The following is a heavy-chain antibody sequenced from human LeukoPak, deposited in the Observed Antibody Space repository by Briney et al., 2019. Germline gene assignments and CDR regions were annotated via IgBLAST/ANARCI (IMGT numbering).Heavy chain of an antibody. CDR2: INPNSGGT. Sequence: ASVKVSCKASGYTFTGYYMHWVRQAPGQGLEWMGWINPNSGGTNYAQTFKGRVTMTRDTSVSTAYMQLNRLRSDDTAVYYCARGGVTPGNSRLTYYWGQGSLVTVYS. V-gene: IGHV1-2*02. CDR3: ARGGVTPGNSRLTYY. D-gene: IGHD4-23*01. CDR1: GYTFTGYY. J-gene: IGHJ4*02.